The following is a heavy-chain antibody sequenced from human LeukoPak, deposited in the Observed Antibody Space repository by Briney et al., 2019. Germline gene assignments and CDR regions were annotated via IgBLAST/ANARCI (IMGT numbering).Heavy chain of an antibody. V-gene: IGHV3-15*01. CDR3: TTDQYSGTMTFDY. CDR2: IKSKTDGGTT. D-gene: IGHD6-6*01. J-gene: IGHJ4*02. CDR1: GFTFSGSA. Sequence: GGSLRLSCAASGFTFSGSAMHWVRQASGKGLEWVGRIKSKTDGGTTDYAAPVKGRFTISRDDSKNTLYLRMNSLKREDTAVYYCTTDQYSGTMTFDYWGQGTLVTVSS.